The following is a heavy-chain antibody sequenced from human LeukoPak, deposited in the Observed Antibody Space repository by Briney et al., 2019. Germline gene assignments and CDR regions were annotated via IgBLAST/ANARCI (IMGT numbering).Heavy chain of an antibody. J-gene: IGHJ2*01. CDR3: AKGGYSTGWFSPWYVDL. CDR1: GYAFTNYD. D-gene: IGHD6-19*01. CDR2: MNPDNGNT. V-gene: IGHV1-8*03. Sequence: ASVKVSCKASGYAFTNYDIHWMRQATGQGLEWMGWMNPDNGNTDSAQKFQGRVTITRNTSISTVYMELSILTSEGTVVYYCAKGGYSTGWFSPWYVDLWGRGTLVTVSS.